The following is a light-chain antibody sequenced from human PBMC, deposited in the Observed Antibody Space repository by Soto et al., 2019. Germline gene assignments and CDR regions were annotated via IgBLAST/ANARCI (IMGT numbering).Light chain of an antibody. V-gene: IGKV1-9*01. CDR2: GAS. CDR1: QGITSY. CDR3: QQLNSYPIT. Sequence: IQLTQSPSSLSASVGYSFTITCRASQGITSYLAWYQQKPVKAPNLLIYGASTLQSGVPSRFSGSGSGTDFTLTISSLQPEDFATYYCQQLNSYPITFGQGTRREIK. J-gene: IGKJ5*01.